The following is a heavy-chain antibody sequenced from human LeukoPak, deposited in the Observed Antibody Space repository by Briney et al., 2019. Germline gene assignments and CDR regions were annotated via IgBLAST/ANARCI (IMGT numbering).Heavy chain of an antibody. CDR3: AKREGVVVAGKIDY. D-gene: IGHD6-19*01. CDR2: INHSGST. CDR1: GGSFSGYY. J-gene: IGHJ4*02. V-gene: IGHV4-34*01. Sequence: SETLSLTCAVYGGSFSGYYWSWIRQPPGKGLEWIGDINHSGSTNYNPSLKSRVTISVDTSKNQFSLKLSSVTAADTAVYYCAKREGVVVAGKIDYWGQGTLVSVSS.